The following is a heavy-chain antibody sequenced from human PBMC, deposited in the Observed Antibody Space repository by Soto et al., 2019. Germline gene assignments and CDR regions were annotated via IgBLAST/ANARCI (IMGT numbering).Heavy chain of an antibody. D-gene: IGHD3-16*02. J-gene: IGHJ4*02. Sequence: GASVKVSCKASGYTFTSYGISWVRQAPGQGLEWMGWISAYNGNTNYAQKLQGRVTMTTDTSTSTAYMELRSLRSDDTAVYYCARDAGNYVWGSYRYIRHIDYWGQGTLVTVSS. CDR2: ISAYNGNT. CDR1: GYTFTSYG. V-gene: IGHV1-18*01. CDR3: ARDAGNYVWGSYRYIRHIDY.